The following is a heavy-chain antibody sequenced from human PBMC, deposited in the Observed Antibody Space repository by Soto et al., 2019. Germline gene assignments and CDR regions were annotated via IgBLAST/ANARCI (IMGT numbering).Heavy chain of an antibody. CDR1: GFTFSSYA. CDR3: AKGQYYYDSSGYYYFDY. V-gene: IGHV3-23*01. D-gene: IGHD3-22*01. Sequence: GVLRLSCAASGFTFSSYAMSWVRQAPGKGLEWVSAISGSGGSTYYADSVKGRFTISRDNSKNTLYLQMNSLRAEDTAVYYCAKGQYYYDSSGYYYFDYWGQGTLVTVSS. CDR2: ISGSGGST. J-gene: IGHJ4*02.